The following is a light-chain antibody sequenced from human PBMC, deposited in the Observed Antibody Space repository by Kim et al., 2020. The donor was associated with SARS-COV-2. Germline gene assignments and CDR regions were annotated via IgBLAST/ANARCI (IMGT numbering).Light chain of an antibody. CDR1: SSDVGANNS. V-gene: IGLV2-14*03. Sequence: GQSIPISCTGTSSDVGANNSVSWYQQHPGKAPKLMIYDVINRPSGASDRFSGSKSGNTASLTISGLQAEDEADYYCTSYTSISTVVFGGGTQLTVL. J-gene: IGLJ3*02. CDR2: DVI. CDR3: TSYTSISTVV.